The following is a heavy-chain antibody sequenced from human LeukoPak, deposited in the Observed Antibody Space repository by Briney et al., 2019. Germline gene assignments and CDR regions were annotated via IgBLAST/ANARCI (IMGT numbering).Heavy chain of an antibody. CDR3: ARDWGTAMGSNWFDT. CDR2: ISSSSSYI. D-gene: IGHD5-18*01. J-gene: IGHJ5*02. CDR1: GFTFSSYS. V-gene: IGHV3-21*01. Sequence: GGSLRLSCAASGFTFSSYSMNWVRQAPGKGLEWVSSISSSSSYIYYADSVKGRFTISRDNAKNSLYLQMNSLRAEDTAVYYCARDWGTAMGSNWFDTWGQGTLVTVSS.